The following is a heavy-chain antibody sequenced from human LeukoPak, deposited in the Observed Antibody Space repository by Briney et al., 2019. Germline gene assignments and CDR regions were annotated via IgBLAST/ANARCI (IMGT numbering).Heavy chain of an antibody. V-gene: IGHV4-61*05. J-gene: IGHJ4*02. CDR2: IYTSGST. D-gene: IGHD6-6*01. CDR3: ARVRGSSSDYYFDY. CDR1: GDSIDSSSSY. Sequence: SETLSLTCTLVSGDSIDSSSSYWGWIRQPPGKGLEWIGRIYTSGSTNYNPSLKSRVTMSVDTSKNQFSLKLSSVPAADTAVYYCARVRGSSSDYYFDYWGQGTLVTVSS.